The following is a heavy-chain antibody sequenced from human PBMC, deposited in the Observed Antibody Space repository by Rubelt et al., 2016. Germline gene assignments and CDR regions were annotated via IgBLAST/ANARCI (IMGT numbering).Heavy chain of an antibody. J-gene: IGHJ6*02. Sequence: VQLLESGGGVVQPGTSLRLSCVASGFTLSDHAMHWVRQAPGRGLEWVALISFDGTNEYSANTVKGRLPISRARSKNTLYLQMNSLRAEDTAVYFCARDARNYYYGMDVWGQGTTVTVSS. CDR1: GFTLSDHA. V-gene: IGHV3-30*04. D-gene: IGHD6-6*01. CDR3: ARDARNYYYGMDV. CDR2: ISFDGTNE.